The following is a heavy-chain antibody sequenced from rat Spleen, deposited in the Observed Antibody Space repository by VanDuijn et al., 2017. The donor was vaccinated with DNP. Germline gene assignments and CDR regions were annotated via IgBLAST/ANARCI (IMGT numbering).Heavy chain of an antibody. CDR1: GFTFNEYW. V-gene: IGHV4-2*01. CDR2: INEDSSSI. Sequence: EVKLVESGGGLVQPGRSLKLSCEASGFTFNEYWMGWVRQAPGKGLEWIGEINEDSSSIKYVPSLKDRFTISRDNAQNTLYLQMSKLRSEDTAIYYCARAEYYSSYVSDWFGYWGQGTLVTVSS. J-gene: IGHJ3*01. CDR3: ARAEYYSSYVSDWFGY. D-gene: IGHD1-2*01.